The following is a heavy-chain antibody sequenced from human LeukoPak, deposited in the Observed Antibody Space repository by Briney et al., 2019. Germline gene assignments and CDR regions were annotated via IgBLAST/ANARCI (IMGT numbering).Heavy chain of an antibody. CDR2: INHSGST. J-gene: IGHJ5*02. Sequence: SETLSLTCAVYGGSFSGYYWSWIRQPPGKGLEWIGEINHSGSTNYNPSLKSRVTISVDTSKNQFSLKLSSVTAADTAVYYCARWAVSSLAYNWFDPWGQGTLVTVSS. CDR3: ARWAVSSLAYNWFDP. V-gene: IGHV4-34*01. CDR1: GGSFSGYY. D-gene: IGHD5/OR15-5a*01.